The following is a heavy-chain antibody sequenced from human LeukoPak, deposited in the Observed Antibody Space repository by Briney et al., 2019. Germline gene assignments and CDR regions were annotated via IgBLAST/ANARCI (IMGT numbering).Heavy chain of an antibody. CDR3: ARGGSAAGPVYYYYYMDV. D-gene: IGHD6-13*01. V-gene: IGHV1-69*05. Sequence: SVKVFCKASGGTFSSYAISWVRQAPGQGLEWMGGIIPIFGTANYAQKFQGRVTITTDESTSTAYMELSSLRSEDTAVYYCARGGSAAGPVYYYYYMDVWGKGTTVTVSS. CDR2: IIPIFGTA. CDR1: GGTFSSYA. J-gene: IGHJ6*03.